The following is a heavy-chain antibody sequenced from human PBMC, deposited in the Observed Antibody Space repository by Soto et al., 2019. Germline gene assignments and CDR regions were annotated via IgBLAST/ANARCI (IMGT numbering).Heavy chain of an antibody. Sequence: EVQLVESGGGLVQPGGSLRLSCAVSGVTFSSDWMHWVRQAPGKGLVWVSRINSDGSSTSYADSVKGRFTISRDNAKNTLYLQMTSLRAEDTAVYYCASTVVTGYWGQGTLVTVSS. D-gene: IGHD2-15*01. CDR1: GVTFSSDW. V-gene: IGHV3-74*01. CDR2: INSDGSST. J-gene: IGHJ4*02. CDR3: ASTVVTGY.